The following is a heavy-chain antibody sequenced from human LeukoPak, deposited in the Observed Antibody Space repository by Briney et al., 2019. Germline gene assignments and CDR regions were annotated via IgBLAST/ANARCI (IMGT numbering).Heavy chain of an antibody. D-gene: IGHD1-26*01. CDR2: IYPGDSDT. J-gene: IGHJ4*02. Sequence: GESLQISCQGSGYSFINYWIGWVRQLPGKGPEWMGIIYPGDSDTRYNPSFQGDVTISADKSTNTAYLQWTSLKASDTAIYYCARQNIGGTSASDYWGQGTLVTVSS. CDR1: GYSFINYW. V-gene: IGHV5-51*01. CDR3: ARQNIGGTSASDY.